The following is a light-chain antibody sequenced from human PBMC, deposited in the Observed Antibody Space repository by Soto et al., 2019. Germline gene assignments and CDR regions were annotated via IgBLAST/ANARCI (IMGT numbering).Light chain of an antibody. J-gene: IGKJ1*01. CDR1: QGIGTY. CDR2: AAS. V-gene: IGKV1-27*01. Sequence: DIQMTQSPSSLSASVGDRVTITCRASQGIGTYLAWYQQKPGKVPKLLIYAASTLQSGVPSRFSGSGSGTEFTLTISSLQPEDVATYYCQKYNSAPWTFGQGTKMEIK. CDR3: QKYNSAPWT.